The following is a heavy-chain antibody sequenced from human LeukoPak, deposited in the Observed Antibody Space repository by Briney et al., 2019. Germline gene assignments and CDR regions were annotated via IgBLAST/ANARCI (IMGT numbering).Heavy chain of an antibody. V-gene: IGHV4-31*03. J-gene: IGHJ4*02. CDR3: GRDSASGVYYNY. CDR2: IYYSGST. D-gene: IGHD3-22*01. CDR1: GGSISSGGYY. Sequence: PSQTLSLTCTVSGGSISSGGYYWSWIRQHPGKGLEWIGYIYYSGSTYYNPSLKSRVTISLDTSKNQFSLKLSSVTAADTAVYYCGRDSASGVYYNYWGRGTLVTVAS.